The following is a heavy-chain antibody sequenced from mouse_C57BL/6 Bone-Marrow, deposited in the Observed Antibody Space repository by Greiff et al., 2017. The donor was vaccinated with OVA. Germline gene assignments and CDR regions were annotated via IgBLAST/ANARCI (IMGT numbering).Heavy chain of an antibody. Sequence: EVQLVESGGGLVKPGGSLKLSCAASGFTFSSYAMSWVRQTPEKRLEWVATISDGGSYTYYPDNVQGRFTISRDNAKNNLYLQMSHLKSEDTAMYYFEGYDYDVGAWFAYWGQGTLVTVSA. CDR2: ISDGGSYT. CDR1: GFTFSSYA. D-gene: IGHD2-4*01. CDR3: EGYDYDVGAWFAY. V-gene: IGHV5-4*01. J-gene: IGHJ3*01.